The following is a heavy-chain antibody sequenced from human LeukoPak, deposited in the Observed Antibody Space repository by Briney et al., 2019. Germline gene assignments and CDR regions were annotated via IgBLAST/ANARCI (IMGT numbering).Heavy chain of an antibody. Sequence: SETLSLTCTVSGGSISSYYWSWIRQPPGKGLEWIGYIYYSGSTNYNPSLKSRVTISVDTSKNQFSLKLSSVTAADTAVYYCARGFYFGAHPQHWGQGTLVTVSS. CDR2: IYYSGST. CDR1: GGSISSYY. J-gene: IGHJ1*01. D-gene: IGHD3-10*01. V-gene: IGHV4-59*01. CDR3: ARGFYFGAHPQH.